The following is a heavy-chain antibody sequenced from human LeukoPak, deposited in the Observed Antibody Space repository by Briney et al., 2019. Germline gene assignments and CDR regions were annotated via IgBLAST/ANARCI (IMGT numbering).Heavy chain of an antibody. CDR3: AKLIYDRTAYIDAFDI. J-gene: IGHJ3*02. Sequence: SGGSLRLSCAASGFTFSSYAMTWVRQAPGKGLEWVSGISGSGTSTYYADSVKGRFTISRDNSKNTLSLQMNSLRAEDTAVYYCAKLIYDRTAYIDAFDIWGQGTMVTVSS. V-gene: IGHV3-23*01. CDR1: GFTFSSYA. D-gene: IGHD3-22*01. CDR2: ISGSGTST.